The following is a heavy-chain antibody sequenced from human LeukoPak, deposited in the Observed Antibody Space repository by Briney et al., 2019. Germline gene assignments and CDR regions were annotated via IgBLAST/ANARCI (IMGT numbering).Heavy chain of an antibody. CDR1: GFTFSSYI. J-gene: IGHJ6*04. V-gene: IGHV3-21*06. Sequence: GGSLRLSCVGSGFTFSSYIINWVRQAPGKGLEWVSSISSSSNYIYYADSLKGQFTISRDNAKNSLYLQMNSLRAEDTAVYYCARGHYYGMDVWGKGTTVTISS. CDR3: ARGHYYGMDV. CDR2: ISSSSNYI. D-gene: IGHD3-10*01.